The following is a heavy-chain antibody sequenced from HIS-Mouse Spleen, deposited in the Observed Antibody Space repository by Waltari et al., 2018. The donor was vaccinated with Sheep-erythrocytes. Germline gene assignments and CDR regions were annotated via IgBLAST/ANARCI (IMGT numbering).Heavy chain of an antibody. D-gene: IGHD1-26*01. CDR2: ISSSSSYI. Sequence: AASGFTFSSYSMTWVRQAPGKGLEWVSSISSSSSYIYYADSVKGRFTISRDNAKNSLYLQMNSLRAEDTAVYYCARVASGATFDYWGQGTLVTVSS. V-gene: IGHV3-21*01. CDR1: GFTFSSYS. CDR3: ARVASGATFDY. J-gene: IGHJ4*02.